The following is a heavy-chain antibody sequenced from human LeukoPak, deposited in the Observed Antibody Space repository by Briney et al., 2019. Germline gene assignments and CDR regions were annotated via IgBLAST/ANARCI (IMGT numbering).Heavy chain of an antibody. J-gene: IGHJ5*01. Sequence: SGPTLVKPTQTLTLTCTFSGFSISTNGEGVAWIRQPPGKALEWLGVIYWDDDKRYSPSLETRLTITKDTSKNQVVLTLTNMDPVDTATYYCAHLISAGTSYNGGWFDSWGQGTLVTVSS. D-gene: IGHD3-10*01. CDR1: GFSISTNGEG. CDR3: AHLISAGTSYNGGWFDS. V-gene: IGHV2-5*02. CDR2: IYWDDDK.